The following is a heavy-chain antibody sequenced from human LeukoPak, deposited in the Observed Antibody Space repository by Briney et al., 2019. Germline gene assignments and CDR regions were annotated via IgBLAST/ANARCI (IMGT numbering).Heavy chain of an antibody. Sequence: ASVKVSCKTSGYTFTGYYIQWVRQAPGQGLEWMGYINPDSGGTNYTQEFQGRVTMTRDTSISTAYMELNRLRSDDTAVYYCARGEMITFGGVIVISTFDIWGQGTMVTVS. CDR3: ARGEMITFGGVIVISTFDI. V-gene: IGHV1-2*02. CDR1: GYTFTGYY. CDR2: INPDSGGT. D-gene: IGHD3-16*02. J-gene: IGHJ3*02.